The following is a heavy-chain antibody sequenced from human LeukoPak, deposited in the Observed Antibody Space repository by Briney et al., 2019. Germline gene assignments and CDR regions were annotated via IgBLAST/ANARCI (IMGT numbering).Heavy chain of an antibody. J-gene: IGHJ4*02. D-gene: IGHD3-10*01. CDR3: ARGSRFGEFYFDY. Sequence: GASVKVSCKASGYTFTAYYMHWVRQAPGQRPEWMGRINPNSGGKNYAQKFQGRVTMTRDTSISTAYMELSRLRTDDTAVYYCARGSRFGEFYFDYWGQGTLVTVSS. CDR1: GYTFTAYY. CDR2: INPNSGGK. V-gene: IGHV1-2*06.